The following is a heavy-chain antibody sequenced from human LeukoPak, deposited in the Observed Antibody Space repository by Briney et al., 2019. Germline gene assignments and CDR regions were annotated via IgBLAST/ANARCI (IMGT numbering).Heavy chain of an antibody. V-gene: IGHV3-20*04. CDR1: GYTFDDHG. J-gene: IGHJ3*02. D-gene: IGHD2-8*02. Sequence: GGSLRLSCVGFGYTFDDHGMSWVRQAPGKGLEWVAGINWNGGSTGYADSVKGRFTISRDNAKNSLYLQMNSLRAEDTAVYYCAREGYWAFDIWGQGTMVTVSS. CDR3: AREGYWAFDI. CDR2: INWNGGST.